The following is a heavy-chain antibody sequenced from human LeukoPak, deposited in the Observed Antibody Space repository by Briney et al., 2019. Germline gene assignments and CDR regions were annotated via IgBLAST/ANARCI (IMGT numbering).Heavy chain of an antibody. CDR2: IYHSGST. V-gene: IGHV4-30-2*01. D-gene: IGHD3-16*02. J-gene: IGHJ6*02. CDR1: GGSISSGGYS. Sequence: SSQTLSLTCAVSGGSISSGGYSWSWIRQPPGKGLEWIGYIYHSGSTYYNPSLKSRVTISVDRSKNQFSLKLSSVTAADTAVYYCARGPVQYYDYVWGSYQPYYYGMDVWGQGTTVTVSS. CDR3: ARGPVQYYDYVWGSYQPYYYGMDV.